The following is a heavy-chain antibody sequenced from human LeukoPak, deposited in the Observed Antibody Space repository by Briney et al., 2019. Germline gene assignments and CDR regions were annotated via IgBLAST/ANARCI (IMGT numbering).Heavy chain of an antibody. V-gene: IGHV3-20*04. Sequence: PGGSLRLSCAASGIIFDDHGMSWVRQAPGKGLEWVPGINWNGGSTGYADSVKGRFTISGDNAKNSLYLQMNSLRAEDTALYYCAGGDRNGWYFDYWGQGTLVTVSS. CDR3: AGGDRNGWYFDY. D-gene: IGHD2-8*01. CDR2: INWNGGST. J-gene: IGHJ4*02. CDR1: GIIFDDHG.